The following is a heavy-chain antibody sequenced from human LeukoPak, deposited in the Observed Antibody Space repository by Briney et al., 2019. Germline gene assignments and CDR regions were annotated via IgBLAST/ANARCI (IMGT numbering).Heavy chain of an antibody. CDR1: GYILTGYY. Sequence: ASVKVSCKASGYILTGYYMHWVRQAPGQGLEWMGWINPNSGDTNYAQKFQGRVTMTRDTSISTAYMELSRLRFDDTAVYYCARRVSFDYWGQGTLVTVSS. CDR3: ARRVSFDY. CDR2: INPNSGDT. V-gene: IGHV1-2*02. J-gene: IGHJ4*02.